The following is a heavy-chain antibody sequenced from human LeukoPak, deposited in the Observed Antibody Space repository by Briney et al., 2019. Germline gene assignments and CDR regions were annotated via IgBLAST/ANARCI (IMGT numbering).Heavy chain of an antibody. CDR2: IWYDGSNK. CDR1: GFTFSSYA. D-gene: IGHD6-19*01. V-gene: IGHV3-33*08. CDR3: ARQSSGWYFDY. J-gene: IGHJ4*02. Sequence: PGGSLRLSCAASGFTFSSYAMHWVRQAPGKGLEWVAVIWYDGSNKYYADSVKGRFTISRDNSKNTLYLQMNSLRAEDTAVYYCARQSSGWYFDYWGQGTLVTVSS.